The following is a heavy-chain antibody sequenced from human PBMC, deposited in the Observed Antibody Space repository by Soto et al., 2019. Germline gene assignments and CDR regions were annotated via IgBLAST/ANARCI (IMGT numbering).Heavy chain of an antibody. CDR2: INAGNGNT. D-gene: IGHD1-26*01. J-gene: IGHJ2*01. Sequence: ASVKLTCKDSGYTFTSNAMHWVRQAPGQRLEWMGWINAGNGNTKYSQKFQGRVTITRDTSASTAYMELSSLRSEDTAVYYCARGGSLYWYFDLWGRGTLVTVSS. CDR1: GYTFTSNA. CDR3: ARGGSLYWYFDL. V-gene: IGHV1-3*01.